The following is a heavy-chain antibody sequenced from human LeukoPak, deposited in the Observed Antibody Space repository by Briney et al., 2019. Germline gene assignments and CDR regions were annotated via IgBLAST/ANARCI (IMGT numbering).Heavy chain of an antibody. CDR1: EFTFNNAW. D-gene: IGHD1-1*01. Sequence: GGSLRLSCAASEFTFNNAWMSWVRQAPGKGLEWIGRIKNKADGGTIDYAAPVKGRFIISTGDSENTLYLQMNSLKAEDTAVYYCTSTTGLLWGQGTLVTVSS. CDR2: IKNKADGGTI. J-gene: IGHJ4*02. V-gene: IGHV3-15*01. CDR3: TSTTGLL.